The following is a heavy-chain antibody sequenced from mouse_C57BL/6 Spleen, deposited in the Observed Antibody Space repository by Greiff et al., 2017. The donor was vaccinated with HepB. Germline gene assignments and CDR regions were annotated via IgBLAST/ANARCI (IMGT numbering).Heavy chain of an antibody. Sequence: QVQLQQSGAELVRPGASVKLSCKASGYTFTDYYINWVKQRPGQGLEWIARIYPGSGNTYYNEKFKGKATLTAEKSSSTAYMQLSSLTSEDSAVYFCAIYDYDEAYWGQGTTLTVSS. J-gene: IGHJ2*01. CDR2: IYPGSGNT. CDR3: AIYDYDEAY. V-gene: IGHV1-76*01. D-gene: IGHD2-4*01. CDR1: GYTFTDYY.